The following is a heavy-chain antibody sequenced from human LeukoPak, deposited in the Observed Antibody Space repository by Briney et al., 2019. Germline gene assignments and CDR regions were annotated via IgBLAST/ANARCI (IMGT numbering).Heavy chain of an antibody. V-gene: IGHV1-69*05. CDR1: GGTFSSYA. J-gene: IGHJ4*02. Sequence: SVKVSCKASGGTFSSYAITWVRQAPGQGLQWMGGIIPMFGAVNYAQKFQGRVTMTSDTSTSTVYMELKSLRAEDTAVYFCARVGATGATADNWGQGTLVTVSS. CDR3: ARVGATGATADN. D-gene: IGHD2-21*02. CDR2: IIPMFGAV.